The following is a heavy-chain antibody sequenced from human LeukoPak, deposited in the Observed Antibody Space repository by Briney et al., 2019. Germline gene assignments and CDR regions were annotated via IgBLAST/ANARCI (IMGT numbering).Heavy chain of an antibody. Sequence: GGSLRLSCAASGFTFSDYYMSWVRQAPGKGLEWVSVIYSGGSTYYADSVKGRFTISRHNSKNTLYLQMNSLRAEDTAVYYCARGFYGDYGYWGQGTLVTVSS. D-gene: IGHD4-17*01. CDR2: IYSGGST. CDR1: GFTFSDYY. J-gene: IGHJ4*02. V-gene: IGHV3-53*04. CDR3: ARGFYGDYGY.